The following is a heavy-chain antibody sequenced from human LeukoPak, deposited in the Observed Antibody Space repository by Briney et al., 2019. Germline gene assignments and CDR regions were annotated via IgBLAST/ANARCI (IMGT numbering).Heavy chain of an antibody. CDR3: AKELDGDYGHYYYGMDV. CDR1: GFTFSSYA. V-gene: IGHV3-23*01. J-gene: IGHJ6*02. D-gene: IGHD4-17*01. CDR2: ISDSGGST. Sequence: PGGSLRLSCAASGFTFSSYAMHWVRQAPGKGLEWVSFISDSGGSTYYPDSVKGRFTISRDNSKNTLYLQMNSLRAEDTAVYYCAKELDGDYGHYYYGMDVWGQGSTVTDSS.